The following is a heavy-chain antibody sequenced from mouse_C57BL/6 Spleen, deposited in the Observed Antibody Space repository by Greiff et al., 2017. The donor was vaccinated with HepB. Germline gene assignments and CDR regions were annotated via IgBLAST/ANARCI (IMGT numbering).Heavy chain of an antibody. D-gene: IGHD2-4*01. V-gene: IGHV5-15*04. CDR3: ARRGIYYDYDEGAFAY. CDR2: ISNLAYSI. CDR1: GFTFSDYG. Sequence: EVQLVESGGGLVQPGGSLKLSCAASGFTFSDYGMAWVRQAPRKGPEWVAFISNLAYSIYYADTVTGRFTISRENAKNTLYLEMSSLRSEDTAMYYCARRGIYYDYDEGAFAYWGQGTLVTVSA. J-gene: IGHJ3*01.